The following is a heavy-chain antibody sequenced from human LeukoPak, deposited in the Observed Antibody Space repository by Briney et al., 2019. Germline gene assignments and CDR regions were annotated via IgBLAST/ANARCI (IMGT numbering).Heavy chain of an antibody. D-gene: IGHD3-10*01. CDR1: GFTVSNNC. CDR3: ARGLQYRYGSGSPLGLDY. V-gene: IGHV3-53*01. Sequence: GGSLRLSCAASGFTVSNNCMSWVRQAPGKGLEWVSFIYSGDTTYYADSVKGRFTISRDNSKNTVYLQMNSLRDEDTAVYFCARGLQYRYGSGSPLGLDYWGQGTLVTVSS. J-gene: IGHJ4*02. CDR2: IYSGDTT.